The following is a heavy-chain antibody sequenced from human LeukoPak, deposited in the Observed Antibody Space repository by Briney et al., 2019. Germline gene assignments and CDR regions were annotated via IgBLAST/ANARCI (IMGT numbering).Heavy chain of an antibody. D-gene: IGHD6-19*01. Sequence: SETLSLTCTVSGGSISSYYWSWIRQPAGKGLEWIGRIYTSGSTYYNPSLKSRVTISVDTSKNQFSLKLSSVTAADTAVYYCATSFDSSGGNPFDYWGQGTLVTVSS. J-gene: IGHJ4*02. CDR1: GGSISSYY. CDR3: ATSFDSSGGNPFDY. V-gene: IGHV4-4*07. CDR2: IYTSGST.